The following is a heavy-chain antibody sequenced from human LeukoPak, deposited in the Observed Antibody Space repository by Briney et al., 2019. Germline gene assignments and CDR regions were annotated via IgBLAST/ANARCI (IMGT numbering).Heavy chain of an antibody. CDR1: GGSFSGYY. V-gene: IGHV4-34*01. D-gene: IGHD2-15*01. CDR3: ARSPVGYCSGGSCYRDY. J-gene: IGHJ4*02. Sequence: PSETLSLTCAVYGGSFSGYYWSWIRQPPGKGLEWIGEINHSGSTNYNPSLKSRVTISVDTFKNQFSLKLSSVTAADTAVYYCARSPVGYCSGGSCYRDYWGQGTLVTVSS. CDR2: INHSGST.